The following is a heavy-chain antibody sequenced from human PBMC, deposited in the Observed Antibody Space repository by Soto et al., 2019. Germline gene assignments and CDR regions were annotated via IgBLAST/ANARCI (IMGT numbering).Heavy chain of an antibody. V-gene: IGHV3-74*01. Sequence: EVQLVESGGGLVQPGASLRLSCAASGFTFSNYWMHWVRQVPGKGLEWVSRISDDEILTGYAASVKGRFTISKDSAKNTLYLPMNSLRAEDTAMYYCARGIAARGYGMDVWGQGTTVTVSS. CDR1: GFTFSNYW. CDR2: ISDDEILT. CDR3: ARGIAARGYGMDV. J-gene: IGHJ6*02. D-gene: IGHD6-6*01.